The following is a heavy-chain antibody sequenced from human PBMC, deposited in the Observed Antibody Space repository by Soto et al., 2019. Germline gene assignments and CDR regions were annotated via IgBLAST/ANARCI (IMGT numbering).Heavy chain of an antibody. D-gene: IGHD3-9*01. CDR2: IIPIFGTA. V-gene: IGHV1-69*13. CDR1: GGTFSSYA. CDR3: ASGIEIDWLLHFFDY. J-gene: IGHJ4*02. Sequence: ASVKDSCKASGGTFSSYAISWVRQAPGQGLEWMGGIIPIFGTANYAQKFQGRVTITADESTSTAYMELSSLRSEDTAVYYCASGIEIDWLLHFFDYXGQGTLVTVSS.